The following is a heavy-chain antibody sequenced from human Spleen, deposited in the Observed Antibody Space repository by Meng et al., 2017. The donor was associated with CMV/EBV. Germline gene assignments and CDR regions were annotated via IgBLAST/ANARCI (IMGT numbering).Heavy chain of an antibody. CDR1: GFPFSSYG. CDR2: ARYDGSNK. D-gene: IGHD7-27*01. V-gene: IGHV3-30*02. Sequence: SGFPFSSYGMPWVRQAPGKGLEWVTFARYDGSNKYYADSVKGRFTISRDNSKNMLYLQMDGLRAEDTAVYYCAKDGSNWGYWYFDLWGRGTLVTVSS. CDR3: AKDGSNWGYWYFDL. J-gene: IGHJ2*01.